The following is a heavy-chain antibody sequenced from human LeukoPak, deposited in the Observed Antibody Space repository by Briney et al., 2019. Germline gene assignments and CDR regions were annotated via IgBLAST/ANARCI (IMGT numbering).Heavy chain of an antibody. Sequence: ASVKVSCKASGYIFSDYYMHWVRQAPGRGFEWMGWISRRSGATKIAEKFQGRVTLTRDTSISTAYVELTNLASDDTAVYYCARDYSNYGFDYWGQGTLVTVSS. CDR1: GYIFSDYY. D-gene: IGHD4-11*01. V-gene: IGHV1-2*02. CDR3: ARDYSNYGFDY. CDR2: ISRRSGAT. J-gene: IGHJ4*02.